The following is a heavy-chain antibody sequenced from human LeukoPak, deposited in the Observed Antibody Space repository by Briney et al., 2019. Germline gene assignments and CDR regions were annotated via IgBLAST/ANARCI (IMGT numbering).Heavy chain of an antibody. CDR2: INPNSGGT. CDR1: GYTFTGYY. CDR3: AKENIVGETDWFDP. V-gene: IGHV1-2*06. Sequence: GASVKVSCKASGYTFTGYYMHWVRQAPGQGLEWIGRINPNSGGTNYALKFQGRVTMTRDTSISTAYMELSRLRSEDTAVYYCAKENIVGETDWFDPWGQGTRVTVSS. J-gene: IGHJ5*02. D-gene: IGHD1-26*01.